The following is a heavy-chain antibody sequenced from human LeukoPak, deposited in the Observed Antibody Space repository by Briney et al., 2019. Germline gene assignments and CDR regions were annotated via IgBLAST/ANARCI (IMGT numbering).Heavy chain of an antibody. CDR1: GGSFSSYA. Sequence: GASVKVSCKASGGSFSSYAISWVRQAPGQGLEWMGWISPNSGGANYAQKFRGRVTMTRETSITTAYMELSSLKSDDTALYYCARVYYLWESYRYLFDYWGQGSLVTVSS. CDR2: ISPNSGGA. CDR3: ARVYYLWESYRYLFDY. J-gene: IGHJ4*02. D-gene: IGHD3-16*02. V-gene: IGHV1-2*02.